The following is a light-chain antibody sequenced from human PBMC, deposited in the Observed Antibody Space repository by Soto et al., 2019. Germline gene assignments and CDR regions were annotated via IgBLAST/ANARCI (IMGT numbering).Light chain of an antibody. CDR2: EVR. V-gene: IGLV2-14*01. Sequence: QSALTQPASVSGSPGQSITISCTGTSSDIGSYNYVAWYQQFPGKTPKLIIYEVRNRPSGVSFRFSGSKSGNTASLTISGLQAEDEADYYCISYSSTTLVFGTGTKLTVL. J-gene: IGLJ1*01. CDR3: ISYSSTTLV. CDR1: SSDIGSYNY.